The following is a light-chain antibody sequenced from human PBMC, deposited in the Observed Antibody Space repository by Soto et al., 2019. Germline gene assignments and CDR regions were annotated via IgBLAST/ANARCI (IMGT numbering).Light chain of an antibody. CDR2: AAS. CDR3: QHYNSYSEA. J-gene: IGKJ1*01. V-gene: IGKV1-27*01. CDR1: QAIRNN. Sequence: DIQMTQSPSSLSASARDRVTITCRASQAIRNNLAWYQQKPGKVPKVLIYAASTLQSGVPSRFSGSGSGTEFTLTISSLQPDDFATYYCQHYNSYSEAFGQGTKVDIK.